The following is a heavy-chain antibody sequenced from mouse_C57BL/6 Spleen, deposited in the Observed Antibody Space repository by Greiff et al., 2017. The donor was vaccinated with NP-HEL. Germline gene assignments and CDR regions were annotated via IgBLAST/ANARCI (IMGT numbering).Heavy chain of an antibody. Sequence: QVQLKQPGAELVKPGASVKLSCKASGYTFTSYWMHWVKQRPGRGLEWIGRIDPNSGGTKYNEKFKSKATLTVDKPSSTAYMQLSSLTSEDSAVYYCAKGSSGHYYAMDYWGQGTSVTVSS. D-gene: IGHD3-2*02. V-gene: IGHV1-72*01. CDR3: AKGSSGHYYAMDY. CDR2: IDPNSGGT. CDR1: GYTFTSYW. J-gene: IGHJ4*01.